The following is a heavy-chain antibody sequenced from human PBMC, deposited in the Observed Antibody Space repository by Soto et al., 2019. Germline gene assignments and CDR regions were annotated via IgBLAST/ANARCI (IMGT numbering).Heavy chain of an antibody. J-gene: IGHJ4*02. Sequence: QVQLVQSGAEEKKPGASVKVSCKASGYTFTSYAMHWVRQAPGQRLEWMGWINAGNGNTKYSQKFQGRVTITRDTSASTAYREVSRLRSEDTAVYYCARSIVVVTDVDYWCQGTLVTVSS. D-gene: IGHD2-21*02. CDR1: GYTFTSYA. CDR2: INAGNGNT. CDR3: ARSIVVVTDVDY. V-gene: IGHV1-3*05.